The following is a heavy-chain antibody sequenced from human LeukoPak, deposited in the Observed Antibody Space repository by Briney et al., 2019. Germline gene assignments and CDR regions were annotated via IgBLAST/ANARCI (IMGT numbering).Heavy chain of an antibody. D-gene: IGHD3-9*01. Sequence: GGSLRLSCAASGFTFSSYGMSWVRQAPGKGLEWVSAISGSGGSTYYADSVKGRFTISRDNSKNTLYLQMNSLRAEDTAVYYCANYYDILTGYYNPIDYWGQGTLVTVSS. CDR3: ANYYDILTGYYNPIDY. CDR2: ISGSGGST. V-gene: IGHV3-23*01. J-gene: IGHJ4*02. CDR1: GFTFSSYG.